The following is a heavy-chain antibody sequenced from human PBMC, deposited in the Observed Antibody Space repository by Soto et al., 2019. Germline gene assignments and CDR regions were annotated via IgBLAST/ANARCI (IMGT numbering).Heavy chain of an antibody. V-gene: IGHV4-59*01. D-gene: IGHD2-2*01. CDR3: ARGNFIVVVPAAGNYGMDV. Sequence: SETLSLTCTVSGGSISSYYWSWIRQPPGKGLEWIGYIYYSGSTNYNPSLKSRVTISVDTSKNQFSLKLSSVTAADTAVYYCARGNFIVVVPAAGNYGMDVWGQGSTVTVSS. CDR2: IYYSGST. CDR1: GGSISSYY. J-gene: IGHJ6*02.